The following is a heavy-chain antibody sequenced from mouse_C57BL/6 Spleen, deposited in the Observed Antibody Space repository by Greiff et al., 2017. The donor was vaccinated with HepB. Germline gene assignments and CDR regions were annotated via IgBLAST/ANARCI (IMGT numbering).Heavy chain of an antibody. Sequence: EVKLVESEGGLVQPGSSMKLSCTASGFTFSDYYMAWVRQVPEKGLEWVANINYDGSSTYYLDSLKSRFIISRDNAKNILYLQMSSLKSEDTATYYCARDNYYGSSPSYWYFDVWGTGTTVTVSS. CDR1: GFTFSDYY. CDR2: INYDGSST. CDR3: ARDNYYGSSPSYWYFDV. J-gene: IGHJ1*03. D-gene: IGHD1-1*01. V-gene: IGHV5-16*01.